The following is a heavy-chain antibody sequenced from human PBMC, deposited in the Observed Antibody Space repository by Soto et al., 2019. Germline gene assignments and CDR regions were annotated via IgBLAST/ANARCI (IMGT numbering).Heavy chain of an antibody. Sequence: EVQLVESGGGLVKPGGSLTLSCAASGFAFSNAWMHWVRQAPGTGLEWVGRIKRKSDGETTDYAAPVRGRFGISRDDSRNTLHLQMNSLRNEDTAVYYCTTGVNQWLANDCWGQGTLVTVSS. J-gene: IGHJ4*02. D-gene: IGHD6-19*01. CDR3: TTGVNQWLANDC. V-gene: IGHV3-15*07. CDR1: GFAFSNAW. CDR2: IKRKSDGETT.